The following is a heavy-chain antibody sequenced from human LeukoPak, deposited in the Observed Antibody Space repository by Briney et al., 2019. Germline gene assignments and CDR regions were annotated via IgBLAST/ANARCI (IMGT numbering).Heavy chain of an antibody. CDR2: IYTSGST. V-gene: IGHV4-4*09. CDR3: ARRVFTVVNPYYYYYKDV. D-gene: IGHD4-23*01. Sequence: PSETLSLTCTVSGGSISSYYWSWIRQPPGKGLEWIGYIYTSGSTNYNPSLKSRVTISVDTSKNQFSLKLSSVTAADTAVYYCARRVFTVVNPYYYYYKDVWGKGTTVTVSS. CDR1: GGSISSYY. J-gene: IGHJ6*03.